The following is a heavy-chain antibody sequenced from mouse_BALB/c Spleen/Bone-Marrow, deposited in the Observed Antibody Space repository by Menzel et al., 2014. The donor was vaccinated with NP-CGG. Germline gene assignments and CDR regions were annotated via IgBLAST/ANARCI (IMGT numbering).Heavy chain of an antibody. CDR1: GYSFTSYW. D-gene: IGHD2-4*01. CDR3: ASDDYDGSWFAY. J-gene: IGHJ3*01. CDR2: IHPSDSET. V-gene: IGHV1-74*01. Sequence: QVQLKQSGAELVRPGASVKLSCKASGYSFTSYWMNWMKQRPGQGLEWIGMIHPSDSETRLNQKFKDKATLTVDKSSSTAYMQLSSPTSEDSAAYYCASDDYDGSWFAYWGQGTLVTVSA.